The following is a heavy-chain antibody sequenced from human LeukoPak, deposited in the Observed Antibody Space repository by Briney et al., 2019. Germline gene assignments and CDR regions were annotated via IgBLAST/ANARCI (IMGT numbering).Heavy chain of an antibody. Sequence: GESLKISCKGSGYSFTTYRIGWVRQMPGKGLEWMGVVSPGDSDTRYGPSFQGQVTISADKSISTAYLQWSSLKASDTAMYYCARHLDDSSGYYYRTMYYFDYWGQGTLVTVSS. D-gene: IGHD3-22*01. J-gene: IGHJ4*02. CDR2: VSPGDSDT. CDR3: ARHLDDSSGYYYRTMYYFDY. CDR1: GYSFTTYR. V-gene: IGHV5-51*01.